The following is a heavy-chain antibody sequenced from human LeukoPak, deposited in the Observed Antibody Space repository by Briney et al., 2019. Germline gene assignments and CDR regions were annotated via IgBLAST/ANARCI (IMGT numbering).Heavy chain of an antibody. CDR2: INPANGYT. CDR1: GYTFTNYV. Sequence: ASVKVSCKASGYTFTNYVMHWVRQAPGQTIEWLGWINPANGYTKYSQQFQDRVTVTSDTSASTAYMELSSLRSEDKAVYYCAIRDGHTDHWGQGTLVTVSS. J-gene: IGHJ4*02. CDR3: AIRDGHTDH. D-gene: IGHD5-24*01. V-gene: IGHV1-3*03.